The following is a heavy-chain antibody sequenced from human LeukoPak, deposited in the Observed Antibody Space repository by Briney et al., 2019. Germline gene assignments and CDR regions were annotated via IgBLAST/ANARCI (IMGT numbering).Heavy chain of an antibody. Sequence: NLSATPSLTCTVSGGSFSNYYWSWIRQPAGKGLEWIGRIYTSGSTNYNPSVKSRVTMSVDTSNNQFSLKLTSVTAADTAVYYCARQPPQYYGMDVWGQGTTVTVSS. CDR3: ARQPPQYYGMDV. J-gene: IGHJ6*02. CDR1: GGSFSNYY. D-gene: IGHD1-14*01. V-gene: IGHV4-4*07. CDR2: IYTSGST.